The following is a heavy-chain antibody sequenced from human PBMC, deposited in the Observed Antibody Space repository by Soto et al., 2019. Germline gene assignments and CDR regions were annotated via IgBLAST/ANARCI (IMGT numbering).Heavy chain of an antibody. V-gene: IGHV1-2*02. CDR3: ARARGQRGYYYGMDV. CDR1: GYTFTGYY. J-gene: IGHJ6*02. Sequence: ASVKVSCKASGYTFTGYYMHWVRPAPGQGLEWMGWINPNSGGTNYAQKFQGRVTMTRDTSISTAYMELSRLRSDDTAVYYCARARGQRGYYYGMDVWGQGTTVTVSS. D-gene: IGHD5-12*01. CDR2: INPNSGGT.